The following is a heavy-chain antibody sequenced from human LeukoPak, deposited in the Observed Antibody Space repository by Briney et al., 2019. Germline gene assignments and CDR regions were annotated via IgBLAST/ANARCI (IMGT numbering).Heavy chain of an antibody. CDR3: ARELSSGI. Sequence: PGGSLRLSCAASGFTFSSYSMNWVRQAPGKGLEWVSFITSSSSPIYYADSVKGRFTISRDNAKNSLYLQMSSLRAEDTAVYYCARELSSGIWGQGTLVTVSS. CDR2: ITSSSSPI. D-gene: IGHD3-10*01. J-gene: IGHJ4*02. V-gene: IGHV3-48*04. CDR1: GFTFSSYS.